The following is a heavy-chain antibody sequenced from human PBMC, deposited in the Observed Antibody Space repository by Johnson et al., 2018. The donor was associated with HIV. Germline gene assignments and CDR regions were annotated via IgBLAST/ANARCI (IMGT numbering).Heavy chain of an antibody. D-gene: IGHD5-18*01. CDR1: GFTFSSYG. Sequence: QMQLVESGGGVVQPGRSLRLSCAASGFTFSSYGMHWVRQAPGKGLEWVAVISYDGSNKYYADSVKGRFTISRDNSKNTLYLQINSLRPEDTAVYYCARLPSGYSRDDLDIWGQGTMVTVSS. CDR2: ISYDGSNK. J-gene: IGHJ3*02. CDR3: ARLPSGYSRDDLDI. V-gene: IGHV3-30*03.